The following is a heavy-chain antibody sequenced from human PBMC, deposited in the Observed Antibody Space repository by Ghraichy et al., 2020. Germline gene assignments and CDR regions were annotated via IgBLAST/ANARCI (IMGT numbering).Heavy chain of an antibody. Sequence: SETLSLTCTVSGGSVSSHHWTWIRQPPGKGLEWIANIYSSGRPDYNPSLQSRVTISVDTSKNQFSLKLTSVTAADTAVYHCARIWGSSWYYFDYWGQGTLVTVSS. CDR2: IYSSGRP. V-gene: IGHV4-59*02. CDR1: GGSVSSHH. J-gene: IGHJ4*02. D-gene: IGHD6-13*01. CDR3: ARIWGSSWYYFDY.